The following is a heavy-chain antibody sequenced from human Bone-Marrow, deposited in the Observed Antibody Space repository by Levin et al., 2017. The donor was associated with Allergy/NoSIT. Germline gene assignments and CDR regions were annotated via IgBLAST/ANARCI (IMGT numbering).Heavy chain of an antibody. V-gene: IGHV1-2*02. CDR2: INPNTDVT. D-gene: IGHD6-19*01. CDR3: ARDFQFSTGWYGFNDY. CDR1: GYTFTGYY. J-gene: IGHJ4*02. Sequence: ASVKVSCKASGYTFTGYYIHWVRQAPGQGLEWMGWINPNTDVTNYAQKFQGRVAMTRDTSISTAYMELSGLRSDDTAVYYCARDFQFSTGWYGFNDYWGQGTLVTVSS.